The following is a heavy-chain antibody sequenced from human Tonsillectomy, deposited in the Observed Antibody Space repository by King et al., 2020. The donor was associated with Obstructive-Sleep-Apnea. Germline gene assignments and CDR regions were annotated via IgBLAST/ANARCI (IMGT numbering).Heavy chain of an antibody. CDR3: ARDAEGYYFAFDI. CDR2: IYYSGST. D-gene: IGHD3-22*01. Sequence: VQLQESGPGLVKPSETLSLTCTVSGGSISSYYWSWIRQPPGKGLEWIGYIYYSGSTHYNPSLKSRVTISVDTSKNQFSLKLSSVTAADTAVYYCARDAEGYYFAFDIWGQGTMVTVSS. V-gene: IGHV4-59*01. J-gene: IGHJ3*02. CDR1: GGSISSYY.